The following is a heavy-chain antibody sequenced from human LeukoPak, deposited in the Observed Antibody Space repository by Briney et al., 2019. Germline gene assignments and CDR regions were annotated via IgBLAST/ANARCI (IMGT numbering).Heavy chain of an antibody. CDR3: ALSIEGATIGHGMDV. D-gene: IGHD1-26*01. CDR2: INPNSGGT. V-gene: IGHV1-2*02. CDR1: GYTFTDYY. Sequence: ASVKVTCKASGYTFTDYYRHWVRHAPGQGLEWMGWINPNSGGTNYAQKFQGRVTMTRDTSISTAYMELSRLRSDDTAVYYCALSIEGATIGHGMDVWGQGTTVTVSS. J-gene: IGHJ6*02.